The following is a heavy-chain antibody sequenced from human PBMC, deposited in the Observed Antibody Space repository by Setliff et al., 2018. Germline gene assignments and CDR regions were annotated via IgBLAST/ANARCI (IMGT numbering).Heavy chain of an antibody. Sequence: PGGSLSLTCTVYGGSFSNYYWSWVRQAPGKGLEWVANINQDGSETYYVDSLKGRFSVSRDNGKNSLYLQMNSLRAEDTAVYYCARRLPYFGMDVWGQGTTVTVSS. CDR3: ARRLPYFGMDV. V-gene: IGHV3-7*01. CDR2: INQDGSET. J-gene: IGHJ6*02. CDR1: GGSFSNYY. D-gene: IGHD2-15*01.